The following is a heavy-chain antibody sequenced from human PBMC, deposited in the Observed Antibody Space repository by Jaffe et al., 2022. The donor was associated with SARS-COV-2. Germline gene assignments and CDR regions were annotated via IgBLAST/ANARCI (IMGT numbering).Heavy chain of an antibody. V-gene: IGHV3-30*18. CDR2: ISYDGSNK. Sequence: QVQLVESGGGVVQPGRSLRLSCAASGFTFSSYGMHWVRQAPGKGLEWVAVISYDGSNKYYADSVKGRFTISRDNSKNTLYLQMNSLRAEDTAVYYCAKDIGERSGYNPVAMIEGYYGMDVWCQGTTVTVSS. D-gene: IGHD3-22*01. CDR1: GFTFSSYG. J-gene: IGHJ6*02. CDR3: AKDIGERSGYNPVAMIEGYYGMDV.